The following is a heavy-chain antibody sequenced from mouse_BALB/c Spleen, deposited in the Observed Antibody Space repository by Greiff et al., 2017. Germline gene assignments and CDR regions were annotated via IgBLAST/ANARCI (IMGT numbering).Heavy chain of an antibody. J-gene: IGHJ2*01. CDR2: ISDGGSYT. D-gene: IGHD1-1*01. CDR3: AREGGTTENYFDY. Sequence: EVKVVESGGGLVKPGGSLKLSCAASGFTFSDYYMYWVRQTPEKRLEWVATISDGGSYTYYPDSVKGRFTISRDNAKNNLYLQMSSLKSEDTAMYYCAREGGTTENYFDYWGQGTTLTVSS. CDR1: GFTFSDYY. V-gene: IGHV5-4*02.